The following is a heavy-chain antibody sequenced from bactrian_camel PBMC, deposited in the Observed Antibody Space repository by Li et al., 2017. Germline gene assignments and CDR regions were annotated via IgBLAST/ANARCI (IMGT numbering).Heavy chain of an antibody. CDR2: VDADHNT. Sequence: HVQLVESGGGSVQAGGSLRLSCAASGTTYSTYCMGWFRQAPGKEREEVASVDADHNTIYADSVKGRFTISKDNSANTLYLQMNSLKPEDTAMYLCAADLSDRLPPLPLDWGQGTQVTVS. CDR1: GTTYSTYC. V-gene: IGHV3S53*01. D-gene: IGHD5*01. J-gene: IGHJ4*01. CDR3: AADLSDRLPPLPLD.